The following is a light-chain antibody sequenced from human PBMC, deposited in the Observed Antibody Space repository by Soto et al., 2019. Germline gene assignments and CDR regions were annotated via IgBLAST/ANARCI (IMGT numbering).Light chain of an antibody. CDR3: QQYGSSPGT. J-gene: IGKJ1*01. CDR2: GAS. Sequence: EIVLTQSPGTLSLSPGERATLSCRASQSVTSNYLAWYQQKPDQSPRLLIYGASSRATGIPDRFSGSGSGTDFTLTISRLEPEDFAVYYCQQYGSSPGTFGQGTKVDIK. CDR1: QSVTSNY. V-gene: IGKV3-20*01.